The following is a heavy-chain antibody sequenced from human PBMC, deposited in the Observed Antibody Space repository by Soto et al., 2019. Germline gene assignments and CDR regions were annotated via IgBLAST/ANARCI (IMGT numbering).Heavy chain of an antibody. Sequence: ASVKVSCKASGYTFTSYDINWVRQATGQGLEWMGWMNPNSGNTGYAQKFQGRVTMTRNTSISTAYMELSSLRSEDTAVYYCVNVPHRAACRNYYYYYYLDVWGKGTTVTVSS. CDR3: VNVPHRAACRNYYYYYYLDV. CDR1: GYTFTSYD. V-gene: IGHV1-8*01. J-gene: IGHJ6*03. D-gene: IGHD6-6*01. CDR2: MNPNSGNT.